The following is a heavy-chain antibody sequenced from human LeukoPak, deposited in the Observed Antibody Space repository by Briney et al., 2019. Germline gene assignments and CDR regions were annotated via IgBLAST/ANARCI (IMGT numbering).Heavy chain of an antibody. CDR1: GGSISTYY. J-gene: IGHJ5*02. CDR2: IYYSRST. V-gene: IGHV4-59*01. CDR3: ARVGRHDFWSGYYNWFDP. D-gene: IGHD3-3*01. Sequence: SETLSLTCTVSGGSISTYYWTWIRQPPRKELEGIGYIYYSRSTNYNPSLKSRVTISVDTSKNQSSLKLSSATAADTAVYYCARVGRHDFWSGYYNWFDPWGEGTLVTVSS.